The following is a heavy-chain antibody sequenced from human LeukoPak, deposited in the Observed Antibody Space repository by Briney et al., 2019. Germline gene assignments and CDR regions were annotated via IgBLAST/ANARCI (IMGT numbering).Heavy chain of an antibody. D-gene: IGHD3-10*01. V-gene: IGHV3-23*01. CDR3: AKGTMVRGVVHYFDY. CDR1: GLTFSSYA. Sequence: GGSLRLSCAASGLTFSSYAMSWVRQAPGKGLAWVSAISGSGGSTYYADSAKGRFTISRDNSKNTLYLQMNSLRAEDTAVYYCAKGTMVRGVVHYFDYWGQGTLVTVSS. CDR2: ISGSGGST. J-gene: IGHJ4*02.